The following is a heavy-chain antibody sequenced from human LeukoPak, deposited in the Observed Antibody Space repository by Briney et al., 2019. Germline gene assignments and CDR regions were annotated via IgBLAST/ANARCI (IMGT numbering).Heavy chain of an antibody. D-gene: IGHD2-2*01. CDR2: FHRGRI. Sequence: SETLSLTCKVSGYPIGLDYYWVWIRQAPGRGLQWIGGFHRGRIQYNSALKSRVTISVDTSKNQFSLKLSSVTAADTAVYYCARALGYCSSTSCYGPIDYWGQGTLVTVSS. CDR1: GYPIGLDYY. J-gene: IGHJ4*02. V-gene: IGHV4-38-2*02. CDR3: ARALGYCSSTSCYGPIDY.